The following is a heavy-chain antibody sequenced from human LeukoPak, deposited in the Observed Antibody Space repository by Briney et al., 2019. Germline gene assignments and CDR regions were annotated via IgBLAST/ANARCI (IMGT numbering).Heavy chain of an antibody. J-gene: IGHJ4*02. D-gene: IGHD2-15*01. Sequence: SETLSLTCAVYGGSFSGYYWGWIRQPPGKGLEWIGEINHSGSTNYNPSLKSRVTISVDTSKNQFSLKLSSVTAADTAVYYCARAAVVASFPVDYWGQGTLVTVSS. V-gene: IGHV4-34*01. CDR1: GGSFSGYY. CDR2: INHSGST. CDR3: ARAAVVASFPVDY.